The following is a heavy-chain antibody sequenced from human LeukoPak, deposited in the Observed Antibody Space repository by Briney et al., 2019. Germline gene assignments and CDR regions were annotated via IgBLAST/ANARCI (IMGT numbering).Heavy chain of an antibody. CDR1: RASVSSYY. D-gene: IGHD3-22*01. CDR2: TYISGRS. J-gene: IGHJ3*02. CDR3: ATFSYYYDSNGYHDALDI. Sequence: MPSETLSLTCSVSRASVSSYYWTWIRQPPGKGLEWIGHTYISGRSNYNPSLKSRVTMSVDTSKNQFSLKLTSVTAADTAVYYCATFSYYYDSNGYHDALDIWGQGTMVTVSS. V-gene: IGHV4-59*02.